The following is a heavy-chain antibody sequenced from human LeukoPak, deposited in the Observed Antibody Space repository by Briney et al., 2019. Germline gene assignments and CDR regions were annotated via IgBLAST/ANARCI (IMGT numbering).Heavy chain of an antibody. J-gene: IGHJ6*02. D-gene: IGHD4-17*01. Sequence: GSLRLSCGASGFTFSNYAMNWVRQVPGKGLEWIGEINHSGSTNYNPSLMSRVTISVDTSKNQFYLKLSSVTAADTAVYYCASSKFDGDYVDYYGMDVWGQGTTVTVSS. CDR2: INHSGST. V-gene: IGHV4-34*01. CDR3: ASSKFDGDYVDYYGMDV. CDR1: GFTFSNYA.